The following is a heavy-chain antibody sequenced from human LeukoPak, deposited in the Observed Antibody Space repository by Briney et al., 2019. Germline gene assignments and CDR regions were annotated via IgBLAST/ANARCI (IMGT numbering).Heavy chain of an antibody. D-gene: IGHD3-22*01. CDR2: INHSGST. V-gene: IGHV4-34*01. Sequence: SETLSLTCAVYGGSFSGYYWSWIRQPPGKGLEWIGEINHSGSTNYNPSLKGRITISVDTSKNQFSLKLSSVTAADTAVYYCARGRHSMIVVVITKPFDYWGQGTLVTVSS. CDR1: GGSFSGYY. CDR3: ARGRHSMIVVVITKPFDY. J-gene: IGHJ4*02.